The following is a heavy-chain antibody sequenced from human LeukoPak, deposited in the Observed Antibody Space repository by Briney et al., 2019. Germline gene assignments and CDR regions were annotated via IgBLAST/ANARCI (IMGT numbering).Heavy chain of an antibody. J-gene: IGHJ4*02. Sequence: SETLSLTCTVSGDSISSYYWSWIRQPPGKGLEWIGYIYYSGSTNYNPSLRSRVTISVDTSMNQFSLKLSSVTAADTAVYYCARHSNGWNGYWGQGILVTVSS. CDR2: IYYSGST. V-gene: IGHV4-59*08. CDR1: GDSISSYY. D-gene: IGHD6-19*01. CDR3: ARHSNGWNGY.